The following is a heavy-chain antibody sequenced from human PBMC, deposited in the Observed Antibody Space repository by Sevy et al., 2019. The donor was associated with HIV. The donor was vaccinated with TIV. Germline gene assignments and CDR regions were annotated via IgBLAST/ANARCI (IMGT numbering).Heavy chain of an antibody. CDR2: ISWDGGST. J-gene: IGHJ4*02. CDR1: GFTFDDYA. CDR3: AKDVARSRSYYYGSGSYFENYFDY. D-gene: IGHD3-10*01. Sequence: GGSLRLSCAASGFTFDDYAMHWVRQAPGKGLEWVSLISWDGGSTYYAASVKDRFTISRDNSKNSLYLQMNSLRAEDTALYYCAKDVARSRSYYYGSGSYFENYFDYWGQGTLVNVSS. V-gene: IGHV3-43D*03.